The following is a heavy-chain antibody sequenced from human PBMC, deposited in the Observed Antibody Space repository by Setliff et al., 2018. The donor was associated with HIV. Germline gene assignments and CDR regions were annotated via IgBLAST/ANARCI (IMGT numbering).Heavy chain of an antibody. Sequence: PSETLSLTCAVSGYSISSGYYRGWIRQPPWKGLEWLGSFYHSGSTYDNPSLKSRVTISVDTSKNQFSLKLSSVTAADTAVYYCARHSGGSFYNFWSGVYYYYGMDVWGQGTTVTVAS. J-gene: IGHJ6*02. CDR2: FYHSGST. CDR1: GYSISSGYY. CDR3: ARHSGGSFYNFWSGVYYYYGMDV. V-gene: IGHV4-38-2*01. D-gene: IGHD3-3*01.